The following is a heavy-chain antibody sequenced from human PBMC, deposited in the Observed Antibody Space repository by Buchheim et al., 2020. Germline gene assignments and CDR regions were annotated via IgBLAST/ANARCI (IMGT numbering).Heavy chain of an antibody. D-gene: IGHD3-3*01. CDR2: STTSGTTV. Sequence: QVQLVESGGGLVKPGGSLRLSCAASGFTFSDYYMSWIRQAPGKGLQWISYSTTSGTTVDYADSVKGRFTISRDNTRNSVYLQMNSLSADDTAVYYCARDDFWSGHFDYWGQGTL. CDR1: GFTFSDYY. J-gene: IGHJ4*02. CDR3: ARDDFWSGHFDY. V-gene: IGHV3-11*01.